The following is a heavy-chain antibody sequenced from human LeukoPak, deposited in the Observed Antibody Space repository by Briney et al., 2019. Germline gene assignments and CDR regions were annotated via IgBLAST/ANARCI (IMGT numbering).Heavy chain of an antibody. CDR1: GFTVSSNY. J-gene: IGHJ5*02. CDR2: IYSGGST. D-gene: IGHD5-24*01. Sequence: HGGSLRLSCAASGFTVSSNYMSWVRQAPGKGLEWVSVIYSGGSTYYADSVKGRFTISRDNSKNTLYLQMNSLRAEDTAVYYCARDYREKGFDPWGQGTLVTVSS. CDR3: ARDYREKGFDP. V-gene: IGHV3-53*01.